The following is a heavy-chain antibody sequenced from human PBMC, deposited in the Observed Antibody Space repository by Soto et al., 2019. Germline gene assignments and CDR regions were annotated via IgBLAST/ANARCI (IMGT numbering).Heavy chain of an antibody. CDR3: ARDLSTGYDSYYFGY. J-gene: IGHJ4*02. D-gene: IGHD3-22*01. V-gene: IGHV4-38-2*02. CDR1: GYLISSGYY. CDR2: IDYSGRT. Sequence: PSETLSLTCSVSGYLISSGYYWGWIRQTPGKGLEWPGSIDYSGRTYYNPSLKSRVSTSVDLSKNQFSLNLRSVTAADTAVYFCARDLSTGYDSYYFGYWGQGTLVTVSS.